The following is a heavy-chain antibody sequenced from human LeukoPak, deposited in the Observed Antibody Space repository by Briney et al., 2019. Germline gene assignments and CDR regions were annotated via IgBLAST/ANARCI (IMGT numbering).Heavy chain of an antibody. D-gene: IGHD2-2*01. CDR3: ARPLGYCSSTSCSNYYYYMDV. Sequence: PSETLSLTCTVSGGSISSGGYYWSWIRQHPGKGLEWIGYIYHSGSTYYNPSLKSRITISVDTSKNQFSLKLSSVTAADTAVYYCARPLGYCSSTSCSNYYYYMDVWGKGTTVTVSS. V-gene: IGHV4-31*03. CDR1: GGSISSGGYY. CDR2: IYHSGST. J-gene: IGHJ6*03.